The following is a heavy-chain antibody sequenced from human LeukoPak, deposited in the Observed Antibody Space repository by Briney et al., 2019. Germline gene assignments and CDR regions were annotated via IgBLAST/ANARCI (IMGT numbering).Heavy chain of an antibody. CDR2: TNPSGGST. Sequence: AASVKVSCKASGYTFTSYYMHWVRQAPGQGLEWMGITNPSGGSTSYAQKFQGRVTMTRDTSTSTVYMELSSLRSEDTAVYYCARDLGCSGGSCYSDYFDYWGQGTLVTVSS. CDR3: ARDLGCSGGSCYSDYFDY. J-gene: IGHJ4*02. CDR1: GYTFTSYY. V-gene: IGHV1-46*01. D-gene: IGHD2-15*01.